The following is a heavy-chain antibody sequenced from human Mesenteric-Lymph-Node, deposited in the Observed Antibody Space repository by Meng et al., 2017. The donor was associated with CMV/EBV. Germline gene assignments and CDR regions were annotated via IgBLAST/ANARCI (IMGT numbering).Heavy chain of an antibody. Sequence: SETLSLTCSVSGYSISSGYYWGWIRQPPGKGLEWLGSIWQSSSTYYNPSLKSRFTLSVDTSKNQFSLKLSFVPAADTAVYYCARIGITGDEGDYWGQGTLVTVSS. V-gene: IGHV4-38-2*02. J-gene: IGHJ4*02. D-gene: IGHD7-27*01. CDR2: IWQSSST. CDR3: ARIGITGDEGDY. CDR1: GYSISSGYY.